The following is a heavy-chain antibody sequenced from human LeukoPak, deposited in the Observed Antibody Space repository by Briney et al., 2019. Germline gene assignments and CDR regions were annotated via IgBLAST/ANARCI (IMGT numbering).Heavy chain of an antibody. D-gene: IGHD3-22*01. J-gene: IGHJ4*02. CDR1: GYTFTGYY. CDR2: INPNSGGT. Sequence: GSVKASCKASGYTFTGYYMHWVRQAPGHGLEWMGWINPNSGGTNYAQKFQGRVTMTRDTSISTAYMELSRLRSDDTAVYYCARMYYYDSSGYLNWGQGTLVTVSS. V-gene: IGHV1-2*02. CDR3: ARMYYYDSSGYLN.